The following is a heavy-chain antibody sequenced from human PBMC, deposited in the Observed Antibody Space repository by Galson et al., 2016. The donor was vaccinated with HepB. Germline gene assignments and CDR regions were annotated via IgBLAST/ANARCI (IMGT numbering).Heavy chain of an antibody. CDR3: ARDRELLWFGEASLGWFDP. J-gene: IGHJ5*02. V-gene: IGHV4-31*03. Sequence: TLSLTCTVSGGSISSGGYYWSWIRQHPGKGLEWIGYIYYSGSTSYNPSLKSRVTISLDTSKNQFSLKLSSVTAADTAVYYCARDRELLWFGEASLGWFDPWGQGTLVTVSS. D-gene: IGHD3-10*01. CDR2: IYYSGST. CDR1: GGSISSGGYY.